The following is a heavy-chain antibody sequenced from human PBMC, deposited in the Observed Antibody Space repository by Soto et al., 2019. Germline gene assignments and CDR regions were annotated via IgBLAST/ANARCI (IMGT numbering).Heavy chain of an antibody. Sequence: QVQLVQPGAEVKKPGASVKVSCKASGYTFTSYAIHWVRQAPGQRLEWMGWINAGNGHTQYSQKFQGRVTITRDTSADIAHMEVSSLRSADTALYYCAREQSVGMMSLTDDLDIWGQGTMVTVSS. CDR2: INAGNGHT. J-gene: IGHJ3*02. CDR3: AREQSVGMMSLTDDLDI. V-gene: IGHV1-3*01. D-gene: IGHD1-26*01. CDR1: GYTFTSYA.